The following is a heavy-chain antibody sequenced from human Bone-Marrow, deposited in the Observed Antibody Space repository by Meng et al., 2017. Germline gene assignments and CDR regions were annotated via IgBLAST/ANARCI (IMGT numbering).Heavy chain of an antibody. V-gene: IGHV1-69*01. CDR2: IIPIFGTA. J-gene: IGHJ4*02. Sequence: QGPLVQSGAGVEKRGSSVKVYCKASGGSFSSYAISWVRQAPGQGLEWMGGIIPIFGTANYAQKLQGRVTITADESTSAAYMELRSLRSEDTAVYYCARVAAGTSIYFDYWGQGTLVTVSS. CDR1: GGSFSSYA. D-gene: IGHD6-13*01. CDR3: ARVAAGTSIYFDY.